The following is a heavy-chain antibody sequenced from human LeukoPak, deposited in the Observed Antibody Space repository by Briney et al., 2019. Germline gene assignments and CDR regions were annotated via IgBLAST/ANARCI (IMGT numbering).Heavy chain of an antibody. CDR1: GFTFSSYA. D-gene: IGHD1-26*01. CDR3: AKDEVGAANYFEC. V-gene: IGHV3-30*18. Sequence: GGSLRLSCAASGFTFSSYAIHWVRQAPSNGLEWVAVVSYDGSDRHYADSVKGRFTISRDNSKNTLTLQMNGLRPEDTAVYYCAKDEVGAANYFECWGQGTLVTVSS. J-gene: IGHJ4*02. CDR2: VSYDGSDR.